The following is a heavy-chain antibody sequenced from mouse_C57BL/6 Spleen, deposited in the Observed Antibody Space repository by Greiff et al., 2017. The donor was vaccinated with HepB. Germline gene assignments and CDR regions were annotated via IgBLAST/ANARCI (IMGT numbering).Heavy chain of an antibody. V-gene: IGHV1-18*01. D-gene: IGHD2-4*01. Sequence: VQLKQSGPELVKPGASVKIPCKASGYTFTDYNMDWVKQSHGKSLEWIGDINPNNGGTIYNQKFKGKATLTVDKSSSTAYMELRSLTSEDTAVYYCARYDYDRGAWFAYWGQGTLVTVSA. CDR1: GYTFTDYN. J-gene: IGHJ3*01. CDR2: INPNNGGT. CDR3: ARYDYDRGAWFAY.